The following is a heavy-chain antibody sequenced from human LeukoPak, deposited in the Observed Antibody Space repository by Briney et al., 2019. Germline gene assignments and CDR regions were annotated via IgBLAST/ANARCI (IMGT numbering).Heavy chain of an antibody. Sequence: PTETLSLTCTVSGGSISSYYWSWIRQPPGKGLEWIGYIYYSGSTNYNPSLKSRVTISVDTSKNQFSLKLSSVTAADTAVYYCARRRGYGDYERYGMDVWGQGTTVTVSS. CDR2: IYYSGST. D-gene: IGHD4-17*01. J-gene: IGHJ6*02. V-gene: IGHV4-59*08. CDR3: ARRRGYGDYERYGMDV. CDR1: GGSISSYY.